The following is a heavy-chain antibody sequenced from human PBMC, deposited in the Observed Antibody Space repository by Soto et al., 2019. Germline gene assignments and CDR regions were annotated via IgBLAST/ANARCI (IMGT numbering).Heavy chain of an antibody. CDR2: INHSGST. J-gene: IGHJ4*02. V-gene: IGHV4-34*01. CDR1: GGSFSGYY. Sequence: QVQLQQWGAGLLKPSETLSLTCAVYGGSFSGYYWSWIRQPPGKGLEWIGEINHSGSTNYNPSLKSRVTISVDTSKNQFSLKLSSVTAADTAVHYCARGRPWHYWGQGTLVTVSS. D-gene: IGHD5-12*01. CDR3: ARGRPWHY.